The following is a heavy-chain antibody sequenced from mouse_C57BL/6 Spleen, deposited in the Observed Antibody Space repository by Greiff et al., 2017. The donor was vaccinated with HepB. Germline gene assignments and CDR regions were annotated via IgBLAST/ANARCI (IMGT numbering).Heavy chain of an antibody. J-gene: IGHJ2*01. D-gene: IGHD2-1*01. V-gene: IGHV2-5*01. CDR3: AKNSGNYGFDY. Sequence: QVQLQQSGPGLVQPSQSLSITCTVSGFSLTSYGVHWVRQSPGKGLEWLGVIWRGGRTDYYAAFMSRLSITKANSKSQVFFKMNSLQANDTAIYYCAKNSGNYGFDYWGQGTTLTVSS. CDR2: IWRGGRT. CDR1: GFSLTSYG.